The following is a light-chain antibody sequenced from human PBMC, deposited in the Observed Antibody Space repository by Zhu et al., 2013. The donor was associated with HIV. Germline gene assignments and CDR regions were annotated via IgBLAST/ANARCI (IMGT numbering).Light chain of an antibody. V-gene: IGLV1-40*01. CDR2: SNN. J-gene: IGLJ3*02. CDR3: SSYVSSRIWV. CDR1: SSNIGAGYD. Sequence: QSVLTQPPSVSGAPGQRVTISCTGSSSNIGAGYDVHWYQQFPGRAPKLLIYSNNNRPSGVPDRFSGSKSGTSASLAITGLQAEDEADYYCSSYVSSRIWVFGGGTKLTV.